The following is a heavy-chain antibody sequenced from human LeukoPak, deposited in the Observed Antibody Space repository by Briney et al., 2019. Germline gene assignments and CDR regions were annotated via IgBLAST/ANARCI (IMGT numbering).Heavy chain of an antibody. J-gene: IGHJ3*01. CDR3: ARAGAPYAFDV. D-gene: IGHD3-10*01. CDR2: ISPEGSTT. CDR1: EFTFSSYG. Sequence: GGSLRLSCAASEFTFSSYGMHWVRQAPGKGLVWVSRISPEGSTTSYADSVKGRFTISRDNAKNTLYVQMKSLRAEDTAVYYCARAGAPYAFDVWGQGTMVTVSS. V-gene: IGHV3-74*01.